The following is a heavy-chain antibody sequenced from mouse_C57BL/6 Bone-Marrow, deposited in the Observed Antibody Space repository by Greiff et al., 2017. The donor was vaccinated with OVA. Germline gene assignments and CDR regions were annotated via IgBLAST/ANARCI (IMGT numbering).Heavy chain of an antibody. Sequence: EVQLQQSGPELVKPGASVKISCKASGYSFTDYNMNWVKQSNGKSLEWIGVINPNYGTTSYNQKFKGKATLTVDQSSSTAYMQLNSLTSEDSAVYYWARYEATVVARYFDVWGTGTTVTVSS. CDR2: INPNYGTT. V-gene: IGHV1-39*01. J-gene: IGHJ1*03. D-gene: IGHD1-1*01. CDR3: ARYEATVVARYFDV. CDR1: GYSFTDYN.